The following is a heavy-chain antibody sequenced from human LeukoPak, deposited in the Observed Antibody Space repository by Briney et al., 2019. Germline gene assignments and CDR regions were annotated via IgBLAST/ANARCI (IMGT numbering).Heavy chain of an antibody. D-gene: IGHD3-22*01. CDR3: AKITISGYYYPAGVDY. J-gene: IGHJ4*02. CDR2: ISHDGSNK. Sequence: PGGSLRLSCAAFGFTFSAYGMQWVRQAPGKGLEWVAVISHDGSNKYYARSVKGRFTISRDNSKNTLYLQMNSLRAEDTAVYYCAKITISGYYYPAGVDYWGQGTLVTVSS. CDR1: GFTFSAYG. V-gene: IGHV3-30*18.